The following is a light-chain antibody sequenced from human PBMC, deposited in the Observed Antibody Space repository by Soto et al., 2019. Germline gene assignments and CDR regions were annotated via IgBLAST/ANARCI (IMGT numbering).Light chain of an antibody. CDR3: QTWGSGIHV. CDR2: LNSDGSH. J-gene: IGLJ1*01. V-gene: IGLV4-69*02. CDR1: SGHSSYA. Sequence: QLVLTQSPSASASLGASVKLTCTLSSGHSSYAIAWHQQQPEKGPRYLMRLNSDGSHSKGDGIPDRFSGSSSGAERYLTISCLQSEDEADYYCQTWGSGIHVFGTGTKVTVL.